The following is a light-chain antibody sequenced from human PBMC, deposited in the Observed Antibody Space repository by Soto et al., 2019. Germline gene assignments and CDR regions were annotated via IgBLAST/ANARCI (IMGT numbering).Light chain of an antibody. CDR1: LTIGDS. J-gene: IGKJ1*01. V-gene: IGKV1-39*01. CDR3: LQTYNLPRT. CDR2: GAS. Sequence: DIQMTQSPSSLSASVGDRVTITCRASLTIGDSLSWFQQKAGKPPTLLIYGASALQSGVPARFSGSGSGTDFTLTISNMQREDFATYYCLQTYNLPRTFGQWTKVEFK.